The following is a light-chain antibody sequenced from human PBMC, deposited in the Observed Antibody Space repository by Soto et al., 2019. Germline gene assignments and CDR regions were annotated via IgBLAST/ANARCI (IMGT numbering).Light chain of an antibody. J-gene: IGKJ4*01. Sequence: DIKMTQSPSSLSASVGDRVTITCRAIQSISNYLNWYQQKPGKAPNLLIFAASTLQSGVPSRFSGSGSGTEFTLTIRSLQPEDFATYYCQQSYTAPLTFGGGTKVEIK. V-gene: IGKV1-39*01. CDR3: QQSYTAPLT. CDR2: AAS. CDR1: QSISNY.